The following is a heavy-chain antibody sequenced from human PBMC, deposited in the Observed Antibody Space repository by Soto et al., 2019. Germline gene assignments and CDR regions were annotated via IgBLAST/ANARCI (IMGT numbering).Heavy chain of an antibody. CDR3: ARDIVVVQEGTLHYYYYGMDV. J-gene: IGHJ6*02. D-gene: IGHD2-2*01. CDR2: IIPIFGTA. Sequence: QVQLVQSGAEVKKPGSSVQVSCKASGGTFSSYASSWGRQAPGQGLEWMGWIIPIFGTANYAQKFQGRVTITADESTSTAYMELSSLRYEDTAVYYCARDIVVVQEGTLHYYYYGMDVWGQGTTVTVSS. CDR1: GGTFSSYA. V-gene: IGHV1-69*01.